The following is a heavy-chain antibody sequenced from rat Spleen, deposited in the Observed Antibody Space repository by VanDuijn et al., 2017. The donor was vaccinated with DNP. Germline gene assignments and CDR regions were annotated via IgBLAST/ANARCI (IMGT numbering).Heavy chain of an antibody. CDR2: MWYDGDT. CDR1: GFSVTSYS. D-gene: IGHD1-6*01. Sequence: QVQLKESGPGLVQPSQTLSLTCTVSGFSVTSYSVSWVRQPSGRGPEWMGRMWYDGDTAYNSALKSRLSISRDTSKSQVFLRMNSLQTEDTAIYFCSRVLYNGYQRHYWSFDFWGPGTMVTVSS. V-gene: IGHV2-15*01. J-gene: IGHJ1*01. CDR3: SRVLYNGYQRHYWSFDF.